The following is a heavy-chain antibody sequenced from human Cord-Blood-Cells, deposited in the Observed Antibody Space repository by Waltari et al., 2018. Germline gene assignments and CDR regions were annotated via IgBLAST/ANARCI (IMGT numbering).Heavy chain of an antibody. CDR2: IYYSGST. D-gene: IGHD2-15*01. Sequence: QVQLQESGPGLVTPSQTLSPTCTVPGGSISSGVYNGSSSPQHPGKGLEWIGYIYYSGSTYYNPSLKSRVTISVDTSKNQFSLKLSSVTAADTAVYYCASPWSVAADAFDIWGQGTMVTVSS. CDR3: ASPWSVAADAFDI. CDR1: GGSISSGVYN. J-gene: IGHJ3*02. V-gene: IGHV4-31*03.